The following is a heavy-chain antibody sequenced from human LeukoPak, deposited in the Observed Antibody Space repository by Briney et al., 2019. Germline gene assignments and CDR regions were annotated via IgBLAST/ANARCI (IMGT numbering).Heavy chain of an antibody. Sequence: ASVKVSCKASGYTFTSYDTNWVRQATGQGLEWMGWMNPNSGNTGYAQKFQGRVTMTRNTSISTAYMELSSLRSEDTAVYYCARGECSGGSCYAHRWFDPWGQGTLVTVSS. V-gene: IGHV1-8*01. CDR1: GYTFTSYD. CDR3: ARGECSGGSCYAHRWFDP. D-gene: IGHD2-15*01. J-gene: IGHJ5*02. CDR2: MNPNSGNT.